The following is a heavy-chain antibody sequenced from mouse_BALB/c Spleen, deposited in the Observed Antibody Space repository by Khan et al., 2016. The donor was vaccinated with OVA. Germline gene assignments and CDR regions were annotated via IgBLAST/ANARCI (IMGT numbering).Heavy chain of an antibody. D-gene: IGHD2-14*01. Sequence: VQLQESGAELARPGASVKMSCKASGYTFTSYTIHWVRQRPGQALKWIGHINPSNNYTNYNQNFKDKATLIVDKSSSTAYMQLSSLTSEDSAVYYCVREGAYYRSDGWFAYWGQGTLGTVSA. CDR3: VREGAYYRSDGWFAY. CDR1: GYTFTSYT. J-gene: IGHJ3*01. V-gene: IGHV1-4*01. CDR2: INPSNNYT.